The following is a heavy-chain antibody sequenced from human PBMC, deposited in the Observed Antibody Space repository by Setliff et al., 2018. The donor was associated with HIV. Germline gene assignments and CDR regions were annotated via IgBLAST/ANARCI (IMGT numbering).Heavy chain of an antibody. Sequence: TPQPPGKGLEWIGSIYTSGSTNYNPSLKSRLTISLDTKNQFSLKLSSVTAADTAVYYCARGGSGNSYNGAFDYWGQGILVTVSS. J-gene: IGHJ4*02. CDR3: ARGGSGNSYNGAFDY. D-gene: IGHD3-10*01. V-gene: IGHV4-4*08. CDR2: IYTSGST.